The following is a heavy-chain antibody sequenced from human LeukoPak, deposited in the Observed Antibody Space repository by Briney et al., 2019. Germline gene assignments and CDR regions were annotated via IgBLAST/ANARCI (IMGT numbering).Heavy chain of an antibody. D-gene: IGHD3-3*01. J-gene: IGHJ4*02. CDR3: ARLSTYYDFWSGYYIFGY. CDR1: GGSISSSSYY. CDR2: IYYSGST. Sequence: SETLSLTCTVSGGSISSSSYYWGWIRQPPGKGLEWIGSIYYSGSTYYNPSLKSRVTISVDTSKNQFSLKLSSVTAADTAVYYCARLSTYYDFWSGYYIFGYWGQGTLVTVSS. V-gene: IGHV4-39*01.